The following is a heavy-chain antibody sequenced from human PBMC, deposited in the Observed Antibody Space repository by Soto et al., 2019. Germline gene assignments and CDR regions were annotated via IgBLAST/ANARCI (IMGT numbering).Heavy chain of an antibody. V-gene: IGHV3-33*01. CDR3: ARGVGYSYGRFDY. D-gene: IGHD5-18*01. CDR1: GFTFSGSG. J-gene: IGHJ4*02. CDR2: IWYDGSYK. Sequence: QVQLVESGGGVVQPGRSLRLSCAASGFTFSGSGMHWVCQAPGKGLQWVTVIWYDGSYKYYADSVKGRFTISRDNSKNTLYLQMNSLRAEDTAVYYCARGVGYSYGRFDYWGQGTLVTVSS.